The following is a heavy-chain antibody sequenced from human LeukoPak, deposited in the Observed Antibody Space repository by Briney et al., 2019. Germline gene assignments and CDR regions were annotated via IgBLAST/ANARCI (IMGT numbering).Heavy chain of an antibody. V-gene: IGHV3-43*01. D-gene: IGHD6-13*01. CDR1: GFSFRGYT. CDR3: AASDGEQQLAL. Sequence: PGGSLRLSCAASGFSFRGYTMHWVRQVPGRGLEWVSPISWNGVTTYYRDSVKGRFTISRDDSKNSLYLQMNSLRSGDSALYYCAASDGEQQLALWGQGTLVTVSS. J-gene: IGHJ4*02. CDR2: ISWNGVTT.